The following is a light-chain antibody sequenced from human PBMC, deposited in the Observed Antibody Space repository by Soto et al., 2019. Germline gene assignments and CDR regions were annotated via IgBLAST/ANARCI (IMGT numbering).Light chain of an antibody. CDR2: GAS. Sequence: ENVLTQSPGTLSLSPGERATLSCRTSQTISSFYLAWYQQKPGQAPRLLIYGASKRATGIPDRFSGSGSGTDFILTLSRLEPEDSAVYYCQQYGDSLYTFGQGTKLEI. V-gene: IGKV3-20*01. CDR3: QQYGDSLYT. J-gene: IGKJ2*01. CDR1: QTISSFY.